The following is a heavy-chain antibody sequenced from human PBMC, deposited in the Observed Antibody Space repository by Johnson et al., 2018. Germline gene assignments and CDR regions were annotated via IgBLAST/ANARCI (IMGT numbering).Heavy chain of an antibody. CDR1: GFTFSSYA. V-gene: IGHV3-30-3*02. J-gene: IGHJ3*02. D-gene: IGHD5-18*01. Sequence: GVVQPGRSLRLSCAASGFTFSSYAMHWVRQAPGKGLEWVAVISYDGSNKYYADSVKGRFTISRDNSKNTLYLQMNSLRAEDTAVYYCAKDKYSYGYEDAFDIWGQGTMVTVSS. CDR3: AKDKYSYGYEDAFDI. CDR2: ISYDGSNK.